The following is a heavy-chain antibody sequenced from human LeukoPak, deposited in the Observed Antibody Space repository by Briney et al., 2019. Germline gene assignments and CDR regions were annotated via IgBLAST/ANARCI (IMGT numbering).Heavy chain of an antibody. CDR1: GGSISSSSYY. CDR2: IYYSGST. J-gene: IGHJ4*02. V-gene: IGHV4-39*07. Sequence: SETLSLTCTVSGGSISSSSYYWGWIRQPPGKGLEWIGSIYYSGSTYYNPSLKSRVTISVDTSKNQFSPKLSSVTAADTAVYYCARGYQGIWNALGYYFDYWGQGTLVTVSS. D-gene: IGHD1-1*01. CDR3: ARGYQGIWNALGYYFDY.